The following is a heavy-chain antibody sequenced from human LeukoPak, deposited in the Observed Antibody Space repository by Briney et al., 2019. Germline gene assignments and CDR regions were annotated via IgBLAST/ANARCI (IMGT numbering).Heavy chain of an antibody. CDR3: ARAIAVAGGIPRPGLGYYFDY. Sequence: ASVKVSCKASGYTFTSYYMHWVRQAPGQGLEWMGIINPSGGSTSYAQKFQGRVTMTRDTSTSTVYMELSSLRSEDTAVYYCARAIAVAGGIPRPGLGYYFDYWGQGTLVTVSS. CDR2: INPSGGST. CDR1: GYTFTSYY. J-gene: IGHJ4*02. D-gene: IGHD6-19*01. V-gene: IGHV1-46*01.